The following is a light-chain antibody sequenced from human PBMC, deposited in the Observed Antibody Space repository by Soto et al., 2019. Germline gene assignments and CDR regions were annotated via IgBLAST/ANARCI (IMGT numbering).Light chain of an antibody. CDR3: QESYTTPAVS. CDR2: ATS. Sequence: DIQMTQSPSSLSASLGDRVTITCRASQNIDNYLNWYQQKPGKAPKLLIYATSTLQSGVPSRFSGSGSGTEFTLTISSLQAEDFANYFCQESYTTPAVSLGGGTKVDIK. CDR1: QNIDNY. V-gene: IGKV1-39*01. J-gene: IGKJ4*01.